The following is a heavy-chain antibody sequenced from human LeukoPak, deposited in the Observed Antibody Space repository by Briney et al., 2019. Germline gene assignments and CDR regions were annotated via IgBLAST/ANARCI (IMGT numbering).Heavy chain of an antibody. D-gene: IGHD3-10*01. Sequence: PGGSLRLSCAASGFTFSSYAMSWVRQAPGKGLEWVSAISGSGGSTYYADSVKGRFTISRDNSKNTLYLQMNSLRAEDTAVYYCANAMVRGVIRGHWGQGTLVTVSS. CDR3: ANAMVRGVIRGH. J-gene: IGHJ4*02. CDR2: ISGSGGST. CDR1: GFTFSSYA. V-gene: IGHV3-23*01.